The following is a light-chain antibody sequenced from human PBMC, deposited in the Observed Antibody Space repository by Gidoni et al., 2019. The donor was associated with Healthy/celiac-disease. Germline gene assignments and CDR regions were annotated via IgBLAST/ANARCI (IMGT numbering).Light chain of an antibody. V-gene: IGKV1-33*01. CDR2: DAS. Sequence: DIQLTQSPSSLSASVGDRVTITCQASQDIRHYLNWYQQKPGKAPKLLIYDASNLETGVPSRFSGSGSGTDCTFTIRSLQPEDIATYYCQQYDNLPWTFGQGTKVEIK. J-gene: IGKJ1*01. CDR1: QDIRHY. CDR3: QQYDNLPWT.